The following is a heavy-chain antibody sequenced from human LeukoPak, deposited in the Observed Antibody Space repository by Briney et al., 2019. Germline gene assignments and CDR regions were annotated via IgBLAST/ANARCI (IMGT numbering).Heavy chain of an antibody. D-gene: IGHD2-2*01. V-gene: IGHV4-39*07. Sequence: SETLSLTCTVSGDSVRTTIYYWGWIRQPPGRGLECIGSIYYSGSTYYNPSLKSRATILVDTSRNQFSLKLSSVTAADTAVYYCARIYPIIGYCSSTSCPASFDIWGQGTMVTVSS. J-gene: IGHJ3*02. CDR2: IYYSGST. CDR1: GDSVRTTIYY. CDR3: ARIYPIIGYCSSTSCPASFDI.